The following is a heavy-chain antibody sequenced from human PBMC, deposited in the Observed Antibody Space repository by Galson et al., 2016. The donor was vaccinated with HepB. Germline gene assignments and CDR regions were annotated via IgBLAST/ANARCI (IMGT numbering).Heavy chain of an antibody. CDR1: AYTFTTYA. CDR2: INAGNGNT. Sequence: SVKVSCKASAYTFTTYAIHWVRQAPGQRLEWMGWINAGNGNTKCSQKFQGRVTITRDTSARTAYMELSRLRSEDTAVYCCARSAPPTTYYYGSGSYKNGLQVDGWGPGTTVTVSS. J-gene: IGHJ6*02. D-gene: IGHD3-10*01. V-gene: IGHV1-3*01. CDR3: ARSAPPTTYYYGSGSYKNGLQVDG.